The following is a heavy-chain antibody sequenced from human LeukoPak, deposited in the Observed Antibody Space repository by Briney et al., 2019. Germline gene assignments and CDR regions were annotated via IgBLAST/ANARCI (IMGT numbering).Heavy chain of an antibody. CDR3: ASKKDYYDSSGYYYYFDY. Sequence: SETLSLTCTVSGYSISSGYYCGWIRQPPGKGLEWIGSIYHSGSTYYNPSLKSRVTISVDTPKNQFSLKLSSVTAADTAVYYCASKKDYYDSSGYYYYFDYWGQGTLVTVSS. CDR1: GYSISSGYY. V-gene: IGHV4-38-2*02. CDR2: IYHSGST. D-gene: IGHD3-22*01. J-gene: IGHJ4*02.